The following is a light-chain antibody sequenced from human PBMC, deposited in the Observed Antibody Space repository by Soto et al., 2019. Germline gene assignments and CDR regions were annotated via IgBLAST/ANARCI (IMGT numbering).Light chain of an antibody. J-gene: IGKJ3*01. V-gene: IGKV1-39*01. Sequence: DIQMTQSPSSLSASVGDRVTIACRASQTLDTYLNWYQQNPGKAPKLLIYAASSLQSGVPSRFSGSGSGTDFTLTVSSLQPEDFATYYCQQLFMYPPTFGPGTKVDIK. CDR2: AAS. CDR1: QTLDTY. CDR3: QQLFMYPPT.